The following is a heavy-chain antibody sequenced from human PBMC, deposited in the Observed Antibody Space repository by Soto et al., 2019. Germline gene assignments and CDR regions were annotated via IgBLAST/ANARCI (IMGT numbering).Heavy chain of an antibody. CDR2: IYCSGSA. CDR3: GRNENTLSWFEP. V-gene: IGHV4-31*03. D-gene: IGHD5-18*01. Sequence: SETLSLTCTVSFGSISSGGYYLSCVLQRPGKGLEWIGYIYCSGSAYYNPSLKSRVTISVDTSKNQFSLKLSSVTAADTAVYYCGRNENTLSWFEPWGQGTLVTVSS. J-gene: IGHJ5*02. CDR1: FGSISSGGYY.